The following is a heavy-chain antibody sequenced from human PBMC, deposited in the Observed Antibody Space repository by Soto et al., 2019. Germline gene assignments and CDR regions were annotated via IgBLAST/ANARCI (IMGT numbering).Heavy chain of an antibody. CDR1: GDSVSSNSAA. V-gene: IGHV6-1*01. CDR3: AREEESSIAARPFDY. CDR2: TYYRSKWYN. J-gene: IGHJ4*02. D-gene: IGHD6-6*01. Sequence: KQSQTLSLTCVISGDSVSSNSAAWNWIRQSPSRGLEWLGRTYYRSKWYNDYAVSVKSRITINPDTSKNQFSLQLNSVTPEDTAVYYCAREEESSIAARPFDYWGQGTLVTVSS.